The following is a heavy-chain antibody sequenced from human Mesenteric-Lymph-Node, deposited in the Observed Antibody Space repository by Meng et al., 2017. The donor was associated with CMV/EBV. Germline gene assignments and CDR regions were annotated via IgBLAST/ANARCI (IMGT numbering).Heavy chain of an antibody. Sequence: SLKISCAASGFTFDDYAMHWVRQAPGKGLEWVSGISWNSGSTGYADSVKGRFTISRDNSKNTLYLQMNSLRPEDTAVYYCARVVGADDYWGQGTLVTVSS. V-gene: IGHV3-9*01. CDR3: ARVVGADDY. D-gene: IGHD1-26*01. CDR1: GFTFDDYA. CDR2: ISWNSGST. J-gene: IGHJ4*02.